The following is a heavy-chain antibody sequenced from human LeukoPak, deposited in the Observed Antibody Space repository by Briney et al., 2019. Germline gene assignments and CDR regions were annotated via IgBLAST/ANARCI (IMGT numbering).Heavy chain of an antibody. CDR1: RFTFSRYE. D-gene: IGHD4-11*01. CDR3: ARGDSLGY. J-gene: IGHJ4*02. V-gene: IGHV3-48*03. CDR2: ISSSGSDI. Sequence: GGSLRRSCAVSRFTFSRYEMNWVRKAPGKGLEWGSKISSSGSDIYYADSVKSRFTTSKDNAKSTLYLQLNSLRAEDTAVYYCARGDSLGYWGQGNRVTVSS.